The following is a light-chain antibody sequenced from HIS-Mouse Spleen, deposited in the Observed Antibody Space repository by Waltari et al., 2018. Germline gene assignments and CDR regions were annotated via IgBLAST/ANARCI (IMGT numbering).Light chain of an antibody. CDR1: SSNIGSNT. J-gene: IGLJ3*02. V-gene: IGLV1-44*01. Sequence: SVLPQPPSAPGPPAPRAPISCSGSSSNIGSNTVTWYQQPPGTAPKLLIDSNKQRTYGLPARLAGSRYGITAPLAISGLQSEDESDYYCAACDDSLNGWVFGGGTKLTVL. CDR2: SNK. CDR3: AACDDSLNGWV.